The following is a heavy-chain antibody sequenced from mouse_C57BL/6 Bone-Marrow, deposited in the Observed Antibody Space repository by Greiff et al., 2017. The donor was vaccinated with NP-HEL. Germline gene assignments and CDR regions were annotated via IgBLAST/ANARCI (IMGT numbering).Heavy chain of an antibody. J-gene: IGHJ1*03. Sequence: EVQLVESGGDLVKPGGSLKLSCAASGFTFSSYGISWVRQTPDKRLEWVATISSGGSYTYYPDSVKGRFTISRDNAKNTLYLQMSSLKSEDTAMYYCARKGLYYYGLYWYFDVWGTGTTVTVSS. CDR3: ARKGLYYYGLYWYFDV. V-gene: IGHV5-6*01. CDR1: GFTFSSYG. D-gene: IGHD1-1*01. CDR2: ISSGGSYT.